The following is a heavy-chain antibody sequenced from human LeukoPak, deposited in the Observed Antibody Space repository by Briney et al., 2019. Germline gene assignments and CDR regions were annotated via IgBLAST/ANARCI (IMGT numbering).Heavy chain of an antibody. D-gene: IGHD6-13*01. J-gene: IGHJ5*02. CDR1: GFTFSSYA. CDR3: ARDSAAASGWFDP. V-gene: IGHV3-64*04. Sequence: PGGSLRLSCSASGFTFSSYAMHWVRQAPGKGLEYVSAISSNGGSTYYADSVKGRFTISRDNSKNTLYLQMNNLRAEDTAVYYCARDSAAASGWFDPWGQGTLVTVSS. CDR2: ISSNGGST.